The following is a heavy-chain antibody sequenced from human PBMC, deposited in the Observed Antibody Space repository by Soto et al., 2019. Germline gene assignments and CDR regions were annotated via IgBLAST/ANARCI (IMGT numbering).Heavy chain of an antibody. Sequence: EVQLVESGGGLVQPGGSLRLSCAASGFTFSSFWMHWVRQAPGKGLVWVSRISDDGNNAVYADSVKGRFTVPRDNPKSTLDLQLASRRTDDTALYYCVRNRGTFLPDGVDYWGPGILVTVSS. CDR2: ISDDGNNA. CDR3: VRNRGTFLPDGVDY. V-gene: IGHV3-74*01. CDR1: GFTFSSFW. J-gene: IGHJ4*02. D-gene: IGHD3-3*01.